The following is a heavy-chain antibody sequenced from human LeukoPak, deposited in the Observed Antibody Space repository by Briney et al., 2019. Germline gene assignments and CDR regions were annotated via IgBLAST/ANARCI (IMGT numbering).Heavy chain of an antibody. CDR3: AELGFDVDRRFDY. Sequence: GGSLRLSCAASGFTFSSYAMSWVRQAPGKGLEWVSAISGSGGSTYYADSVKGRFTISRDNSKNTLYLQMNSLRAEDTAVYYCAELGFDVDRRFDYWGQGTLVTVSS. J-gene: IGHJ4*02. CDR1: GFTFSSYA. V-gene: IGHV3-23*01. D-gene: IGHD3-22*01. CDR2: ISGSGGST.